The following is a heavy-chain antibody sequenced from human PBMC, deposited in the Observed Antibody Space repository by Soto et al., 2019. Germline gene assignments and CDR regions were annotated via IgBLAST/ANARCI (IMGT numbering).Heavy chain of an antibody. V-gene: IGHV4-4*02. CDR1: GGSISSSNW. CDR2: IYHSGST. CDR3: ARVGLEYYDSSGYQSDY. D-gene: IGHD3-22*01. Sequence: PSETLSLTCAVSGGSISSSNWWSWVRQPPGKGLEWIGEIYHSGSTNYNPSLKSRVTISVDKSKNQFSLKLSSVTAADTAVYYCARVGLEYYDSSGYQSDYWGQGTLVTVSS. J-gene: IGHJ4*02.